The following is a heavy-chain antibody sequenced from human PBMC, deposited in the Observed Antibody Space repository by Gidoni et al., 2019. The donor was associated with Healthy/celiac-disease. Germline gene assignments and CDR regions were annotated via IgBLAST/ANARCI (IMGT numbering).Heavy chain of an antibody. J-gene: IGHJ6*02. CDR1: VGTFSSYP. Sequence: QVQLVPSWAEVKKPGSSVTVSCKPSVGTFSSYPISGVRQAPGQGLEWMGGIIPIFGTANYAQKFQGRVTITADESTSTAYMELSSLRSEDTAVYYCARDITGDPPYYYYYGMDVWGQGTTVTVSS. V-gene: IGHV1-69*01. D-gene: IGHD1-20*01. CDR3: ARDITGDPPYYYYYGMDV. CDR2: IIPIFGTA.